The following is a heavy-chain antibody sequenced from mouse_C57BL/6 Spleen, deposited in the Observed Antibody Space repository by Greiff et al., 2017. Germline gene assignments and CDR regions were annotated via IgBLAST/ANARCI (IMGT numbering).Heavy chain of an antibody. Sequence: QVQLQQPGTELVRPGASVKLSCKASGYTFTSYWMHWVKQRPGQGLEWIGNINPSNGGTNYNEKFKSKATLTVDKSSSTAYMQLSSLTSEDSAVYFCAQTAQATAWFAYWGQGTLVTVSA. V-gene: IGHV1-53*01. D-gene: IGHD3-2*02. CDR1: GYTFTSYW. J-gene: IGHJ3*01. CDR3: AQTAQATAWFAY. CDR2: INPSNGGT.